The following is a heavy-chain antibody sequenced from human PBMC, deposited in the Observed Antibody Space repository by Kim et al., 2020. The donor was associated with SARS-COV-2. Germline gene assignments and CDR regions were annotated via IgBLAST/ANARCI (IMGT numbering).Heavy chain of an antibody. D-gene: IGHD3-10*01. CDR1: GFTFSSYG. J-gene: IGHJ6*02. V-gene: IGHV3-30*18. Sequence: GGSLRLSCAASGFTFSSYGMHWVRQAPGKGLEWVAVISYDGSNKYYADSVKGRFTISRDNSKNTLYLQMNSLRAEDTAVYYCAKIPRRGFGELGVRDYYGMDVWGQGTTVTVSS. CDR2: ISYDGSNK. CDR3: AKIPRRGFGELGVRDYYGMDV.